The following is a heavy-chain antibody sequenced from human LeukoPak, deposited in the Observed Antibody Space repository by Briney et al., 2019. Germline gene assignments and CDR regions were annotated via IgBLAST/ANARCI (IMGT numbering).Heavy chain of an antibody. CDR2: IYTSGST. V-gene: IGHV4-4*07. D-gene: IGHD3-22*01. Sequence: ASETLSLTCTVSGGSISSYYWSWFRHPAGKGLEWIGLIYTSGSTNYNPSLKSRVTMSVDTSKNQFSLKLSSVTAADTAVYYCAREGYDSSGYSLFDYWGQGTLVTVSS. J-gene: IGHJ4*02. CDR1: GGSISSYY. CDR3: AREGYDSSGYSLFDY.